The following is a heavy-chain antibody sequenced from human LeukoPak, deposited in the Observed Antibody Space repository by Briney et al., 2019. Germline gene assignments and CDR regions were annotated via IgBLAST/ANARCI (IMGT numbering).Heavy chain of an antibody. CDR1: GFNVSNTY. D-gene: IGHD1-1*01. CDR3: ARGTWNPALLDS. CDR2: IYSGGRT. J-gene: IGHJ4*02. V-gene: IGHV3-53*01. Sequence: GGSLRLSCVVTGFNVSNTYMSWVRQAPGKGLDWVSVIYSGGRTYYADSVKGRFTMSRDNSKNTLYFQMNSLTAEDTAVYFCARGTWNPALLDSWGQGTLVTVSS.